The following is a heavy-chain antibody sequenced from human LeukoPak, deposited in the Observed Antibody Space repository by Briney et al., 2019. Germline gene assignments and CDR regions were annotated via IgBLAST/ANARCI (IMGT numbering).Heavy chain of an antibody. CDR1: GFTFSSFG. J-gene: IGHJ5*02. CDR2: IWYDASNK. CDR3: VRGVGVSRFNYLDP. D-gene: IGHD1-7*01. Sequence: VRSLTLSCAASGFTFSSFGMHWVRQAPGKGLEWVAVIWYDASNKYYADSVKGRFTISRDNSKNTLYLQMNSLRDDDTAVYYCVRGVGVSRFNYLDPWGQGTLVIVSS. V-gene: IGHV3-33*01.